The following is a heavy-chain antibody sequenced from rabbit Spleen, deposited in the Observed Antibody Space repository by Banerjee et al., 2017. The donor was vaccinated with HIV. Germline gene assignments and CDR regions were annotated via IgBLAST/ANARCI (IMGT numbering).Heavy chain of an antibody. CDR1: GVSFSSSSY. J-gene: IGHJ4*01. Sequence: QSLEESGGDLVKPGASLTLTCTASGVSFSSSSYMCWVRQAPGKGLEWIACIDSGSSGFTYFATWAKGRFTCSKTSSTTVTLQMTSLTAADTATYFCARGDGYAYGGYDLWGPGTLVTVS. D-gene: IGHD6-1*01. V-gene: IGHV1S40*01. CDR2: IDSGSSGFT. CDR3: ARGDGYAYGGYDL.